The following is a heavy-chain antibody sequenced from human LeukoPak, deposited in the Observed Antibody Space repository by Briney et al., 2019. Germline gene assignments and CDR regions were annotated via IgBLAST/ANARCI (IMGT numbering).Heavy chain of an antibody. V-gene: IGHV1-69*05. CDR2: IIPIFGTA. J-gene: IGHJ3*02. Sequence: ASVKVSCKASGGTFSSYAISWVRQAPGQGLEWMGGIIPIFGTANYAQKFQGRVTITTDESTSTAYMELSSLRSEDTAVYYCARVSVEYSSSSEGAFDIWGQGTMVTVSS. D-gene: IGHD6-6*01. CDR3: ARVSVEYSSSSEGAFDI. CDR1: GGTFSSYA.